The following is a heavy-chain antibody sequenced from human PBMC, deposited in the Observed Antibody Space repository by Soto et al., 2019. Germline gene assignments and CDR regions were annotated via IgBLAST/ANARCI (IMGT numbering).Heavy chain of an antibody. D-gene: IGHD3-9*01. Sequence: LLKVACKASGGAFSSYTSSWVRQDPGQGLEWMGRIIPILGIANYAQKFQGRVTITADESMSTAYMELSSLRSEDTAVYYCAREDDILTGYPMGGNYYGMDVWGQGTTVTVSS. J-gene: IGHJ6*02. CDR2: IIPILGIA. CDR3: AREDDILTGYPMGGNYYGMDV. CDR1: GGAFSSYT. V-gene: IGHV1-69*04.